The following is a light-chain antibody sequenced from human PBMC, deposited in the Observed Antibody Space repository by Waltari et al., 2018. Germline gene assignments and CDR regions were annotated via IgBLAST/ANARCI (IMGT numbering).Light chain of an antibody. Sequence: QSALTQPRSVSGSPGQSVTISCTGTSSAVGGYNYVSWYQQHPGKAPKVMIYDVSQRPSGVPDRFSGSKSGNTASLTISGLQAEDEADYYCCSYAGSFTYVFGTGTKVTVL. CDR2: DVS. CDR1: SSAVGGYNY. CDR3: CSYAGSFTYV. V-gene: IGLV2-11*01. J-gene: IGLJ1*01.